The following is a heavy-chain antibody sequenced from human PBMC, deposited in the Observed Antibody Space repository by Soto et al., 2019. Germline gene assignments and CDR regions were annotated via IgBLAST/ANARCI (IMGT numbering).Heavy chain of an antibody. CDR1: GGSISSMDW. D-gene: IGHD4-17*01. CDR3: AARRDGGPV. CDR2: IYHTGST. Sequence: SETLSLTCAVSGGSISSMDWWTWVRQPPGKGLQWIGEIYHTGSTNYNPSLQSRVTVSIDESRTSFSLNLDSVTAADTAVYYCAARRDGGPVWGQGTLVTVSS. V-gene: IGHV4-4*02. J-gene: IGHJ4*02.